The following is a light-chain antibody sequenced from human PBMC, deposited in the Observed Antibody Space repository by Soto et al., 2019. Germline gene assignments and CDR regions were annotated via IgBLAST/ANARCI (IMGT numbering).Light chain of an antibody. J-gene: IGLJ2*01. CDR1: SSDVGGYNY. Sequence: QSALTQPPSASGSPGQSVAISCSGTSSDVGGYNYVSWYQQHPGKAPKLMIYDVNKRPSGVPDRFSGSKSGNTASLTVSGHQAEDEADYYCISYAGSNKPAFGGGTKVTVL. CDR3: ISYAGSNKPA. CDR2: DVN. V-gene: IGLV2-8*01.